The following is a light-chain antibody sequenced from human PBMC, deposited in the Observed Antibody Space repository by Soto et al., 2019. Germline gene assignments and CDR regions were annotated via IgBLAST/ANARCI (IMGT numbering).Light chain of an antibody. Sequence: DIQMTQSPSTLSASEGDRVTITCRASQSVSYWLAWYQQKPGKAPKLLIYKASSLQSGVPSRFSGSGSGTEFTLTISSLQPDDFATYYCQQYNSYPLTFGGGTKVEIK. V-gene: IGKV1-5*03. CDR3: QQYNSYPLT. CDR1: QSVSYW. CDR2: KAS. J-gene: IGKJ4*01.